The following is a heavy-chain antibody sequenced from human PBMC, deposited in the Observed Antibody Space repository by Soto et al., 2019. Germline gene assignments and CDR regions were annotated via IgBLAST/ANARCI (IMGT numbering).Heavy chain of an antibody. CDR2: INHSGST. J-gene: IGHJ6*03. V-gene: IGHV4-34*01. D-gene: IGHD2-15*01. CDR3: ARVPQWWSYYYMDV. CDR1: GGSFSGYY. Sequence: SETLSLTCAVYGGSFSGYYWSWIRQPPGKGLGWIGEINHSGSTNYNPSLKSRVTISVDTSKNQFSLKLSSVTAADTAVYYCARVPQWWSYYYMDVWGKGTTVTVSS.